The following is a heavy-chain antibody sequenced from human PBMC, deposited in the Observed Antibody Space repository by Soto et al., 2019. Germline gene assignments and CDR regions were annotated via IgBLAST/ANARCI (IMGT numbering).Heavy chain of an antibody. V-gene: IGHV4-31*03. J-gene: IGHJ4*02. CDR2: IYYSGST. CDR3: ARSKSGYDAPYGT. Sequence: SETLSLTCTVSGGSISSGGYYWSWVRQHPGKGLEWIGYIYYSGSTYYNPSLKSRVTISVDTSKNQFSLKLSSVTAADTAVYYCARSKSGYDAPYGTWGQGTLVTGSS. D-gene: IGHD5-12*01. CDR1: GGSISSGGYY.